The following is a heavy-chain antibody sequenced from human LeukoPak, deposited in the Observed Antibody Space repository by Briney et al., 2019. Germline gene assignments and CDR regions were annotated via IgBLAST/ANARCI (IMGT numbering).Heavy chain of an antibody. D-gene: IGHD5-18*01. CDR2: IIPIFGIA. J-gene: IGHJ4*02. Sequence: ASVKVSCKASGGTFSSYAISWVRQAPGQGLEWMGRIIPIFGIANYAQKFQGRVTITADKSTSTACMELSSLRSEDTAVYYCARDRGGYSYGISFDYWGQGTLVTVSS. V-gene: IGHV1-69*04. CDR1: GGTFSSYA. CDR3: ARDRGGYSYGISFDY.